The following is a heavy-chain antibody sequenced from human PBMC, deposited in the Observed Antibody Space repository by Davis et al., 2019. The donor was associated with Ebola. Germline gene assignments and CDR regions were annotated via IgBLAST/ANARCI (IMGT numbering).Heavy chain of an antibody. CDR2: INHIGST. CDR1: GGSFSGYY. J-gene: IGHJ4*02. Sequence: MPSETLSLTCAVYGGSFSGYYWSWIRQPPGKGLEWIGEINHIGSTNYDPSLKSRVTISVDTSKNQFSLKLSSVTAADTAVYYCARDLLGDYFDYWGQGTLVTVSS. V-gene: IGHV4-34*01. D-gene: IGHD2-8*02. CDR3: ARDLLGDYFDY.